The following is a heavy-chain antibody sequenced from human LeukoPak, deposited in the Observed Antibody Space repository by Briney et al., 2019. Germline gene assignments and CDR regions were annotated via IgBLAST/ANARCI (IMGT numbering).Heavy chain of an antibody. CDR2: MNPNSGNT. Sequence: ASVKVSCKASGYTFTGYYMHWVRQATGQGLEWMGWMNPNSGNTGYAQKFQGRVTITRNTSISTAYMELSSLRSEDTAVYYCARKGYSSGWGDYWGQGTLVTVSS. D-gene: IGHD6-19*01. J-gene: IGHJ4*02. CDR1: GYTFTGYY. CDR3: ARKGYSSGWGDY. V-gene: IGHV1-8*03.